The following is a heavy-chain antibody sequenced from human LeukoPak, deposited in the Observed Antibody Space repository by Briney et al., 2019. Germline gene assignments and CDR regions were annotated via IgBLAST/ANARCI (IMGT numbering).Heavy chain of an antibody. J-gene: IGHJ4*02. CDR2: IHYSGST. CDR3: ARRDGYTYYFDY. V-gene: IGHV4-59*01. Sequence: PSETLSLTCTVSGGSISSYYWSWIRQPPEKGLEWIGYIHYSGSTNYNPSLKSRVTISVDTSKNQFSLKLSSVTAADTAVYYCARRDGYTYYFDYWGQGTLVTVSS. CDR1: GGSISSYY. D-gene: IGHD5-24*01.